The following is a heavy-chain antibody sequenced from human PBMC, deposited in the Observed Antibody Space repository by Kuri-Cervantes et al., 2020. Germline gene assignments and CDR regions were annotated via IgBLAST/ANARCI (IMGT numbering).Heavy chain of an antibody. CDR3: ARDHYDILTGYETYYYYYGMDV. Sequence: GESLKISCAASGFTFDDYTMHWVRQAPGKGLEWVSSISSSSSYIYYADSVKGRFTISRDNAKNSLYLQMNSLRAEDTAVYYCARDHYDILTGYETYYYYYGMDVWGQGTTVTVSS. J-gene: IGHJ6*02. D-gene: IGHD3-9*01. CDR2: ISSSSSYI. V-gene: IGHV3-21*04. CDR1: GFTFDDYT.